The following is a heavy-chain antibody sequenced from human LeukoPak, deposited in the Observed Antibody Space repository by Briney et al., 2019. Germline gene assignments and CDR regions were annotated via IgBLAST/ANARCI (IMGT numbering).Heavy chain of an antibody. CDR2: IYTSGST. V-gene: IGHV4-4*09. D-gene: IGHD6-19*01. Sequence: SETLSLTCTVSGGSISSYYWSWLRQPPGKGLEWIGYIYTSGSTNYNPSLKSRVTISVDTSKNQFSLKLSSVTAADTAVHYCARLDSSGWYFDYWGQGTLVTVSS. CDR3: ARLDSSGWYFDY. J-gene: IGHJ4*02. CDR1: GGSISSYY.